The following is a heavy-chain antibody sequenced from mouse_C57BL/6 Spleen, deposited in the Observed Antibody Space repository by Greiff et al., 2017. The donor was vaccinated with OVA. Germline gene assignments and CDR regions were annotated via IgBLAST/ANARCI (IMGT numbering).Heavy chain of an antibody. Sequence: EVNVVESGGGLVQPGGSLKLSCAASGFTFSDYYMYWVRQTPEKRLEWVAYISNGGGSTYYPDTVKGRFTISRDNAKNTLYLQMSRLKSEDTAMYYCARRDGYPYYYAMDYWGQGTSVTVSS. CDR2: ISNGGGST. J-gene: IGHJ4*01. CDR3: ARRDGYPYYYAMDY. D-gene: IGHD2-3*01. V-gene: IGHV5-12*01. CDR1: GFTFSDYY.